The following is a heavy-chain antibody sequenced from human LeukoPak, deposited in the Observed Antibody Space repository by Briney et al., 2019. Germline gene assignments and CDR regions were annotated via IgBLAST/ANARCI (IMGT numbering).Heavy chain of an antibody. Sequence: ETLSLTCTVSGGSISSYYWSWIRQPAGKGLEWIGRIYTSGSTNYNPSLKSRVTMSVDTSKNQFSLKLSSVTAADTAVYYCARGSMRYSYGSDAFDIWGQGTMVTVSS. V-gene: IGHV4-4*07. D-gene: IGHD5-18*01. J-gene: IGHJ3*02. CDR2: IYTSGST. CDR1: GGSISSYY. CDR3: ARGSMRYSYGSDAFDI.